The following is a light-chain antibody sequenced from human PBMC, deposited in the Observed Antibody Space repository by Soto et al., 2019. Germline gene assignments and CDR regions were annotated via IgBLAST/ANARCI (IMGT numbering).Light chain of an antibody. CDR1: TGAVTNGHY. CDR3: LIPHNGPYV. V-gene: IGLV7-46*01. CDR2: DTT. Sequence: QAVVTQEPSLTVSPGGTVTLTCGSSTGAVTNGHYPYWFQQKPGQAPRTLIYDTTNRHSWTPARFSGSLLGGKAALTLSGAKPEDEDEYYCLIPHNGPYVFGSETKVTDL. J-gene: IGLJ1*01.